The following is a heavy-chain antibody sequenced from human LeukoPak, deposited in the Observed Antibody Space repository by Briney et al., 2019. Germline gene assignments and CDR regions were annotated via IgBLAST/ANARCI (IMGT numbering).Heavy chain of an antibody. CDR3: AKGGYSGYESAVAY. CDR2: ISSSGNTK. V-gene: IGHV3-48*01. J-gene: IGHJ4*02. D-gene: IGHD5-12*01. CDR1: GFTFSSDS. Sequence: PGGSLRLSCAGSGFTFSSDSMNWVRQAPGKGLEWVSYISSSGNTKHYVDSVKGRFTISRDNAKNSVYLQMNSLRAEDTAVYYCAKGGYSGYESAVAYWGQGTLVTVSS.